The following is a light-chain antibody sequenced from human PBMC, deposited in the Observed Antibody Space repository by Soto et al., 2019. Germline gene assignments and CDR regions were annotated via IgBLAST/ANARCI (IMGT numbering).Light chain of an antibody. CDR1: QSISKY. V-gene: IGKV1-39*01. CDR2: ATS. Sequence: DIQMTQSPSSLSASVGDRVTITCRASQSISKYLSWFQQKPGKAPKLLIYATSSLQSGVPSRFSGSGSGTNFTLTISSLQPEDFATYYCQQSDSTPPWTFGQGTKVEIK. J-gene: IGKJ1*01. CDR3: QQSDSTPPWT.